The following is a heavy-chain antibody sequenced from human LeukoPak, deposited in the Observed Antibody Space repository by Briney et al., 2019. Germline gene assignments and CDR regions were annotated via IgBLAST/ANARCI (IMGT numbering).Heavy chain of an antibody. J-gene: IGHJ4*02. D-gene: IGHD1-26*01. V-gene: IGHV1-18*01. CDR3: AREGLYSGSPMADY. CDR1: GYTFTSYG. Sequence: ASVTVSCKASGYTFTSYGLTWVRQAPGQGLEWVGWISAYNGNTNYAQKLQGRVTMTTDTSPSTAYMELRSLRSDDTAVHYCAREGLYSGSPMADYWGRGTLVTVSS. CDR2: ISAYNGNT.